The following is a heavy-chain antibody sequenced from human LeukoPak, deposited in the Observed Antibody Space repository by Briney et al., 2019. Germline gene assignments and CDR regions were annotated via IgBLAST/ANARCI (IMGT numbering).Heavy chain of an antibody. D-gene: IGHD1-26*01. Sequence: PGGSLRLSCAATGYIFKDYGMHWVRHPPGKGLEWVSAINWNGGGTDYADSVKGRFTIFRDNAKNSLYLQLSSLRPEDTALYYCAKHLTATNTYIFFGLDVWGQGTSVTVSS. CDR2: INWNGGGT. V-gene: IGHV3-9*01. CDR1: GYIFKDYG. CDR3: AKHLTATNTYIFFGLDV. J-gene: IGHJ6*02.